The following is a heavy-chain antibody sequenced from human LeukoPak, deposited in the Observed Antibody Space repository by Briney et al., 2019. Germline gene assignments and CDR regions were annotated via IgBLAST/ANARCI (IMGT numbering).Heavy chain of an antibody. J-gene: IGHJ5*02. CDR2: IYTSGST. V-gene: IGHV4-61*02. D-gene: IGHD2-2*01. CDR3: ARGVPAAIATS. CDR1: GGSISSGSYY. Sequence: SQTLSLTCTVSGGSISSGSYYWSWIRQPAGKGLEWIGRIYTSGSTNYNPSLKSRVTISVDTSKNQFSLKLSSVTAADTAVYYCARGVPAAIATSWGQGTLVTVSS.